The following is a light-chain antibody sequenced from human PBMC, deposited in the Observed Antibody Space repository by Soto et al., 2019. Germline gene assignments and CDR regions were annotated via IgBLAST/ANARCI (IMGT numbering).Light chain of an antibody. J-gene: IGKJ1*01. CDR3: QQRSTTWT. Sequence: EIVLTQSPATLSLSPGERATLSCRASQSVSSYLAWYQQKPGQAPRLLIYGASNRATGIPARFSGSGSGTDFTLTISSLEPEDFAVYYCQQRSTTWTFGQGTKVEIK. CDR2: GAS. CDR1: QSVSSY. V-gene: IGKV3-11*01.